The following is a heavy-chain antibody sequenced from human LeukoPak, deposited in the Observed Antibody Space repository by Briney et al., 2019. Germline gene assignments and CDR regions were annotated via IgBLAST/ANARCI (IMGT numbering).Heavy chain of an antibody. J-gene: IGHJ5*02. CDR2: SRTSGIA. D-gene: IGHD5/OR15-5a*01. V-gene: IGHV4-4*07. CDR1: GDSMKRLY. CDR3: ARGDLYDGGGRNWFDP. Sequence: SETLSLTCTVSGDSMKRLYWSFIPQSAGKGLEWIGRSRTSGIAWYNASLKSRVAMSVDTSKNQFSLRLTSVTAADTAVYYCARGDLYDGGGRNWFDPWGQGTLVTVSS.